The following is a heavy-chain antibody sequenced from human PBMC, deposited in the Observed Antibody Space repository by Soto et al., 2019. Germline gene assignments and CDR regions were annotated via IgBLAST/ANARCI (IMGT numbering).Heavy chain of an antibody. CDR1: AGAISRYY. D-gene: IGHD6-13*01. J-gene: IGHJ6*03. V-gene: IGHV4-59*08. CDR3: ARQTAAYYYYYYMDG. CDR2: IYYSGST. Sequence: PSETLSLTCTVSAGAISRYYWGWIRQPPGKGLGWLGYIYYSGSTNYNPSLKSRVTISVDTSKNQYTLKLSSVTAADTAVYYCARQTAAYYYYYYMDGWGKGTTVTASS.